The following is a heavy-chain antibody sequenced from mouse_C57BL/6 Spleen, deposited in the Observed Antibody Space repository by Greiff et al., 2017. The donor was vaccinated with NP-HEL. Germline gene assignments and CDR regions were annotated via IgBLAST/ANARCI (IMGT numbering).Heavy chain of an antibody. D-gene: IGHD4-1*01. CDR2: IYPCGCYT. Sequence: QVQLQQSGAELVRPGTSVKMSCKASGYTFTNSWLGWAKQRPGPGLYLIGDIYPCGCYTNYNEKFKGKATLTADKSSSTAYMQFSSLTSEDSANKYCARESLTGTGGYFDYWGKGTTRTVSS. J-gene: IGHJ2*01. CDR3: ARESLTGTGGYFDY. V-gene: IGHV1-63*01. CDR1: GYTFTNSW.